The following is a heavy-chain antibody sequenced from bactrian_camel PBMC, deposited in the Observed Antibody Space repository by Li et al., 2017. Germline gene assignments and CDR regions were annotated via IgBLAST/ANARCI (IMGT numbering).Heavy chain of an antibody. CDR3: VPGGGWYNY. D-gene: IGHD7*01. CDR1: GFPFRHHC. Sequence: VQLVESGGGLVQPGGSLRLSCAASGFPFRHHCLGWSRQTPGKEREGVAGIDTDGSTRYADSVKGRFTISRDYDKNTMYLQMNSLQSEDTALYYCVPGGGWYNYWGQGTQVTVS. J-gene: IGHJ4*01. CDR2: IDTDGST. V-gene: IGHV3S9*01.